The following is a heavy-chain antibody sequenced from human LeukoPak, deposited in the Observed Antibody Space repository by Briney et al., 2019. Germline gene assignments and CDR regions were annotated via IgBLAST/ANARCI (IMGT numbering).Heavy chain of an antibody. V-gene: IGHV3-30*02. CDR2: IRYDGSNK. D-gene: IGHD3-3*01. CDR1: GFTFSSYG. J-gene: IGHJ6*03. Sequence: PGGSLRLSCAASGFTFSSYGMHWVRQAPGKGLEWMAFIRYDGSNKYYADSVKGRFTISRDNSKNTLYLQMNSLRAEDTAVYYCAKDFVVSYDFWSGSSIRNYYMDVWGKGTTVTVSS. CDR3: AKDFVVSYDFWSGSSIRNYYMDV.